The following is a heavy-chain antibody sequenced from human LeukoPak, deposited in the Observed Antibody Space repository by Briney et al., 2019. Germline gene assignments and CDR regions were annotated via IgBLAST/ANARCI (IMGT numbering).Heavy chain of an antibody. CDR3: ARDLEHCRNIICSNLAY. CDR2: ISTYNGNT. CDR1: GYNVARYG. Sequence: APVEVSCKGSGYNVARYGVNGVRQAPGQGLEGGGWISTYNGNTFYAQKFDGRVTMTTDTSTNTVYMDLRSLRADDTAVYYCARDLEHCRNIICSNLAYWGQGTLVTVSS. J-gene: IGHJ4*02. V-gene: IGHV1-18*04. D-gene: IGHD2-2*01.